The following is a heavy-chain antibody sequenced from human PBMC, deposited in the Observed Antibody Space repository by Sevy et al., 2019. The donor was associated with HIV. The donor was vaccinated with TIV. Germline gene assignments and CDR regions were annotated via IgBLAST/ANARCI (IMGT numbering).Heavy chain of an antibody. CDR3: TRGRSGTYGWFDP. CDR2: LNGDGSSA. Sequence: GGSLRLSCAASGFTFSSHWMHWVRQAPGKGLVWVSRLNGDGSSASYADCVKGRFTISRDNGKNTVYLQISSLTADDTAVYYCTRGRSGTYGWFDPWGQGTLVTVSS. J-gene: IGHJ5*02. V-gene: IGHV3-74*01. CDR1: GFTFSSHW. D-gene: IGHD6-19*01.